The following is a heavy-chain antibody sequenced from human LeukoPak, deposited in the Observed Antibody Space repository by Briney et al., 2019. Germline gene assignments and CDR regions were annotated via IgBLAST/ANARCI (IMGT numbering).Heavy chain of an antibody. CDR2: IYYSGST. Sequence: PSETLSLTCTVSGGSISSSSYYWGWIRQPPGKGLEWIGSIYYSGSTNYNPSLKSRVTISVDTSKNQFSLKLSSVTAADTAVYYCARFGMGDPHYRRLDYWGQGTLVTVSS. J-gene: IGHJ4*02. CDR3: ARFGMGDPHYRRLDY. CDR1: GGSISSSSYY. D-gene: IGHD3-16*01. V-gene: IGHV4-39*07.